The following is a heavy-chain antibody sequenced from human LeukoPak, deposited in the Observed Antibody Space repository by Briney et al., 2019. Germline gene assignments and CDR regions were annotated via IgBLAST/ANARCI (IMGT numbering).Heavy chain of an antibody. V-gene: IGHV4-4*07. CDR3: ARDLIASGSYGFDY. CDR2: IYTSGST. CDR1: GGSISSYY. Sequence: KPSETLSLTCTVSGGSISSYYWSWTRQPAGKGLEWIGRIYTSGSTNYNPSLKSRVTMSVDTSKNQFSLKLSSVTAADTAVYYCARDLIASGSYGFDYWGQGTLVTVSS. D-gene: IGHD1-26*01. J-gene: IGHJ4*02.